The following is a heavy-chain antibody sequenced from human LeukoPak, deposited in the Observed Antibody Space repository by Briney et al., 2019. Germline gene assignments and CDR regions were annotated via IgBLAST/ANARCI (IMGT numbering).Heavy chain of an antibody. J-gene: IGHJ3*02. V-gene: IGHV5-51*01. CDR3: ARPNLGSGSYYSPDAFDI. Sequence: GESLKISCKGSGYSFTTYWIGWVRQMPGKGLEWMGIIYPGDSDTRYSPSFQGQVTISADKSISTAYLQWSSLKASDTAMYYCARPNLGSGSYYSPDAFDIWGQGTMVTVSS. D-gene: IGHD3-10*01. CDR1: GYSFTTYW. CDR2: IYPGDSDT.